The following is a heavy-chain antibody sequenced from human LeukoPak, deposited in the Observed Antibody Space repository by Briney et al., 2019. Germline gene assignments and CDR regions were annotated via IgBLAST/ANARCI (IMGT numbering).Heavy chain of an antibody. Sequence: GGSLRLPCAASGFPFSNHAMSWVRQPPGKGLEWVAAISNGNTYYADSVRGRFAISRDDSKNMVYLQMNSLRDEDTALYYCVREAGYCASVCLKSNWFDPWGQGTQVTVSS. D-gene: IGHD2-15*01. J-gene: IGHJ5*02. CDR3: VREAGYCASVCLKSNWFDP. CDR1: GFPFSNHA. CDR2: ISNGNT. V-gene: IGHV3-23*01.